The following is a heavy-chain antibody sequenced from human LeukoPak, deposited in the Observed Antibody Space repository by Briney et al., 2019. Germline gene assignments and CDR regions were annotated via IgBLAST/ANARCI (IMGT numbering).Heavy chain of an antibody. CDR2: MYSGGST. CDR3: ARGEYNWNDLHL. J-gene: IGHJ5*02. CDR1: GFTVGSNY. V-gene: IGHV3-66*01. D-gene: IGHD1-20*01. Sequence: GGSLRLSCAASGFTVGSNYMSWVRQAPGRGLEWVSVMYSGGSTYYADSVKGRFTISRDNSKNALYLQMNSLRAEDTAVYYCARGEYNWNDLHLWGQGTLVTVSS.